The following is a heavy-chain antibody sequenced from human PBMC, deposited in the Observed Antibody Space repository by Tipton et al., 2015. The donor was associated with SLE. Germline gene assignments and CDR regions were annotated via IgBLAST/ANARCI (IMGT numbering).Heavy chain of an antibody. Sequence: GSLRLSCAASGFTFSSYAMSWVRQAPGKGLEWVSTISGSGGSTYYADSVKGRFTISRDNSKNTLYLQMNSLRAEDTAVYYRAKDLEYSSSWLPLSFDCWGQGTLVTVSS. J-gene: IGHJ4*02. CDR2: ISGSGGST. CDR3: AKDLEYSSSWLPLSFDC. V-gene: IGHV3-23*01. D-gene: IGHD6-13*01. CDR1: GFTFSSYA.